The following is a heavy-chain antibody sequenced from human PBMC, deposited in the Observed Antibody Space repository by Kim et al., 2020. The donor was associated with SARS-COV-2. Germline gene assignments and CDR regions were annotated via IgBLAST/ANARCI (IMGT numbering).Heavy chain of an antibody. V-gene: IGHV1-3*01. D-gene: IGHD2-2*01. CDR3: ARTTREYCSSTSCYVNDYYGMDV. CDR2: INAGNGNT. Sequence: ASVKVSCKASGYTFTSYAMHWVRQAPGQRLEWMGWINAGNGNTNYSQKFQGRVTITRDTSASTAYMELSSLRSEDTAVYYCARTTREYCSSTSCYVNDYYGMDVWGQGTTVTVSS. J-gene: IGHJ6*02. CDR1: GYTFTSYA.